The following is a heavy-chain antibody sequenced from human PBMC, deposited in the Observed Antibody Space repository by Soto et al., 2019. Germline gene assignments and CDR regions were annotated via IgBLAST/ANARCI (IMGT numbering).Heavy chain of an antibody. V-gene: IGHV1-18*01. D-gene: IGHD3-22*01. J-gene: IGHJ4*02. Sequence: QVQLVQSGAEVKKPGASVKVSCKASGYTFTSYGISWVRQAPGQGLEWMGWISAYNGNTNYAQKLQGRVTMTTDTXKXXTYLELRSRRSDDTAVYSCTRRQSEYYYDSSGSTYWGQGTLVTVSS. CDR2: ISAYNGNT. CDR1: GYTFTSYG. CDR3: TRRQSEYYYDSSGSTY.